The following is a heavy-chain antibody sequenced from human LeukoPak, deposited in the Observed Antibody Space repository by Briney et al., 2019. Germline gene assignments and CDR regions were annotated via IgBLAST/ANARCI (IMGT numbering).Heavy chain of an antibody. V-gene: IGHV3-23*01. CDR2: ITGNGGGI. J-gene: IGHJ4*02. D-gene: IGHD5-12*01. Sequence: GGSLRLSCAASGFTFSTYAMNWVRQAPGKGLEWASVITGNGGGIYYADSVKGRFTISRDNSKNTLYLQMNSLRAEDTATYYCVKDRKPDSRYNFDYWGQGTLVTVSS. CDR3: VKDRKPDSRYNFDY. CDR1: GFTFSTYA.